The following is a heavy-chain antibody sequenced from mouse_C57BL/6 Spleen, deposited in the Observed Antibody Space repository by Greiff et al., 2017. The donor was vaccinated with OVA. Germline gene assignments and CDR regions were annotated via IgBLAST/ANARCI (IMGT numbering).Heavy chain of an antibody. CDR3: AISPYNYGSSYGYFDV. V-gene: IGHV1-54*01. CDR1: GYAFTNYL. D-gene: IGHD1-1*01. J-gene: IGHJ1*03. Sequence: QVQLQQSGAELVRPGTSVKLSCTASGYAFTNYLIEWVQQRPGQGLEWIGVINPGSGGTNYTEKFKGKATLTADNSSSTAYMQLTSLTSEDSAVYFCAISPYNYGSSYGYFDVWGTGTTVTVSS. CDR2: INPGSGGT.